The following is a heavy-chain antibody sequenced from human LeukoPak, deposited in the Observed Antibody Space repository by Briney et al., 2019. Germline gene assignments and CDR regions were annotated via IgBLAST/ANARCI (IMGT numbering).Heavy chain of an antibody. V-gene: IGHV4-34*01. CDR3: AREEWLRFNYFDY. CDR2: INHSGST. J-gene: IGHJ4*02. CDR1: GGSFSGCY. Sequence: SETLSLTCAVYGGSFSGCYWSWIRQPPGKGLEWIGEINHSGSTNYNPSLKSRVTISVDTSKNQFSLKLSSVTAADTAVYYCAREEWLRFNYFDYWGQGTLVTVSS. D-gene: IGHD5-12*01.